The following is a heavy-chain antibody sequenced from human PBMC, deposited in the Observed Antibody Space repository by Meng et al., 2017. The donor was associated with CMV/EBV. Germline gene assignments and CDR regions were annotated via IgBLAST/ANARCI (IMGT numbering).Heavy chain of an antibody. Sequence: MPLADSVGGLVKLGGALRLSCTASGFRVLSNYMSWVRQAPGKGLEWISIIYGSGNTYYGDSVKGRFTISRDNFRNTLYLQMNSLRAEDTAVYYCAREIPQAWASWGQGTLVTVSS. CDR2: IYGSGNT. D-gene: IGHD2-21*01. V-gene: IGHV3-66*01. CDR1: GFRVLSNY. J-gene: IGHJ5*02. CDR3: AREIPQAWAS.